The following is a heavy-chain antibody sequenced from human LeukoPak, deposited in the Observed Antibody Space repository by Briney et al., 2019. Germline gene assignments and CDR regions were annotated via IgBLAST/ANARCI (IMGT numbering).Heavy chain of an antibody. CDR2: IRYDGSNK. Sequence: GGSLRLSCAASGFTFSSYGMHWVRQAPGKGLEWVAFIRYDGSNKYYADSVKGRFTISRDNSKNTLYLQMNSLRAEDTAVYYCARVRGSGSYYNVYYYYYYMDVWGKGTTVTISS. CDR3: ARVRGSGSYYNVYYYYYYMDV. J-gene: IGHJ6*03. D-gene: IGHD3-10*01. V-gene: IGHV3-30*02. CDR1: GFTFSSYG.